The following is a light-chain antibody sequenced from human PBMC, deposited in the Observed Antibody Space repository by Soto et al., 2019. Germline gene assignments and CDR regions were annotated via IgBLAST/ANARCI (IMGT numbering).Light chain of an antibody. CDR1: QSISGY. Sequence: DIQMTQSPSSLSASVGVRVTITCRASQSISGYLNWYQQKPGKAPKLLIFAASSLRSGVPSSFSGSGSGTDFTLTISSLQPEDFATYYCQQSYSIPWTFGQGTKVEIK. CDR3: QQSYSIPWT. J-gene: IGKJ1*01. CDR2: AAS. V-gene: IGKV1-39*01.